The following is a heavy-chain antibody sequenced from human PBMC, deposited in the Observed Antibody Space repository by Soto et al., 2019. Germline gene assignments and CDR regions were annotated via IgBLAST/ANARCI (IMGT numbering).Heavy chain of an antibody. J-gene: IGHJ3*02. CDR2: ILVNGRT. V-gene: IGHV3-23*01. Sequence: GGSLRLSCAASGFICSSYDMSWVRQAPGKGLEWVSTILVNGRTFYVDSVKGRFTISRDSSKNTVYLQMNSLTAGDTALYYCAKATATGGGAFDICGQGTMVTVSS. CDR1: GFICSSYD. CDR3: AKATATGGGAFDI. D-gene: IGHD2-8*02.